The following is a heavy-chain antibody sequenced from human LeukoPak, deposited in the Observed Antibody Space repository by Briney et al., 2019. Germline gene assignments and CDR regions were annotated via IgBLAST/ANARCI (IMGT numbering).Heavy chain of an antibody. V-gene: IGHV4-39*02. J-gene: IGHJ4*02. CDR2: IYYSGST. CDR1: GGSISSSSYY. D-gene: IGHD6-13*01. CDR3: ARDSQQLTRIDY. Sequence: SETLSLTCTVSGGSISSSSYYWGWIRQPPGKGLEWIGSIYYSGSTYYNPSLKSRVTISVDTSKNQFSLKLSSVTAADTAVYYCARDSQQLTRIDYWGQGTLVTVSS.